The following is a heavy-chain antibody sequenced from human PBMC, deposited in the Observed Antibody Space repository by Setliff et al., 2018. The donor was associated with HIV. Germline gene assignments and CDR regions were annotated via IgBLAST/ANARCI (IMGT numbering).Heavy chain of an antibody. Sequence: ASVMVSCKASGYTFTNYDLNWVRQASGQGLEWMGWMNPNSGNTGYAQKFQGRLAMTRNTSIDTAYMELSSLTSEDTAVSYCASDWELGHGFYIWGQGTLVTVSS. D-gene: IGHD3-10*01. CDR1: GYTFTNYD. J-gene: IGHJ3*02. V-gene: IGHV1-8*02. CDR3: ASDWELGHGFYI. CDR2: MNPNSGNT.